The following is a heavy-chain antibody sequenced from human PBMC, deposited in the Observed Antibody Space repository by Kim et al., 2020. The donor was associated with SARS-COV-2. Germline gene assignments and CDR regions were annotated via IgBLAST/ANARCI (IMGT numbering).Heavy chain of an antibody. V-gene: IGHV4-34*01. CDR3: ARSASGADWSGYYYYYYGMDV. J-gene: IGHJ6*02. Sequence: SETLSLTCAVYGGSFSGYYWSWIRQPPGKGLEWIGEINHSGSTNYNPSLKSRVTISVDTSKNQFSLKLSSVTAADTAVYYCARSASGADWSGYYYYYYGMDVWGQGTTVTVSS. CDR2: INHSGST. D-gene: IGHD3-3*01. CDR1: GGSFSGYY.